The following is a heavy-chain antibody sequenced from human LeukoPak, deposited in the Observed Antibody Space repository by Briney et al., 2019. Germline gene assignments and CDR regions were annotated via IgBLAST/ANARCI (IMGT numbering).Heavy chain of an antibody. J-gene: IGHJ5*02. V-gene: IGHV3-30-3*01. CDR2: ISYDGSNK. CDR3: ARDSLIGSLINWFDP. CDR1: GFTFSSYA. D-gene: IGHD1-26*01. Sequence: GGSLRLSCAASGFTFSSYAMHWVRQAPGKGLEWVAVISYDGSNKYYADSVKGRFTISRDNSKNTLYLQMNSLRAEDTAVYYCARDSLIGSLINWFDPWGQGTLVTASS.